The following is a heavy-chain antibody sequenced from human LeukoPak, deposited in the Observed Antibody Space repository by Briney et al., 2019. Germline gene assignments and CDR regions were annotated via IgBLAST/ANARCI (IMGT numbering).Heavy chain of an antibody. V-gene: IGHV4-59*01. J-gene: IGHJ3*02. CDR1: GGSISGYY. CDR3: ARDSQYYDSSGYPNAFDI. D-gene: IGHD3-22*01. CDR2: IYYSGST. Sequence: SETLSLTCTVSGGSISGYYWSWIRQPPGKGLEWIGYIYYSGSTNYNPSLKSRVTISVDTSKNQFSLKLSSVTAADTAVYYCARDSQYYDSSGYPNAFDIWGQGTMVTVSS.